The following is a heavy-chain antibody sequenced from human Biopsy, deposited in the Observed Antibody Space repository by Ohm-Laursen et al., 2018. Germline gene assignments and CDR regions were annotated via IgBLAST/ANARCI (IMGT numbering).Heavy chain of an antibody. CDR1: GDTISTYY. Sequence: GTLSLTCTVSGDTISTYYWNWIRQTPGKGLEWIGYIHYTGHIRINPSLNSRATISVDTSTDQFSLKLSSLTAADTAIYYCARNRVDVVKVTTIGWNFDLWGRSTLVTVS. D-gene: IGHD5-12*01. V-gene: IGHV4-59*08. CDR2: IHYTGHI. CDR3: ARNRVDVVKVTTIGWNFDL. J-gene: IGHJ2*01.